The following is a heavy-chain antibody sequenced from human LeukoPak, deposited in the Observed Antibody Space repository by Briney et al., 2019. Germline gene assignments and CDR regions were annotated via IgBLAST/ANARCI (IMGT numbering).Heavy chain of an antibody. V-gene: IGHV1-18*01. J-gene: IGHJ4*02. CDR1: GYTFTSYG. CDR3: AREGYYDSSGMYYFDY. CDR2: ISAYNGNT. Sequence: VSVKVSCKASGYTFTSYGISWVRQAPGQGLEWMGWISAYNGNTNYAQKLQGRVTMTTDTSTSTAYMELRSLRSDDTAVYYCAREGYYDSSGMYYFDYWGQGTLVTVSS. D-gene: IGHD3-22*01.